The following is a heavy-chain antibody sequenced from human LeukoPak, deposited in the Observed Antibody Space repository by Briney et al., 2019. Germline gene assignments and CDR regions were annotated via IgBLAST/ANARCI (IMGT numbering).Heavy chain of an antibody. J-gene: IGHJ4*02. V-gene: IGHV3-23*01. CDR1: GFTFSSYS. Sequence: PGGSLRLSCAASGFTFSSYSMSWVRQAPGKGLGWISVISGSSGTTFYADSVKGRFTISRDNSKNTLDLQMKSLRAEDTAIYYCAKACTTAVRQPFDSWGQGTLVTVSS. CDR3: AKACTTAVRQPFDS. CDR2: ISGSSGTT. D-gene: IGHD1-1*01.